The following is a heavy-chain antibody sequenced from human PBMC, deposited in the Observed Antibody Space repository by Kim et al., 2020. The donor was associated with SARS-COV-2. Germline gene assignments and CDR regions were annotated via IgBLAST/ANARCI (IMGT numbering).Heavy chain of an antibody. CDR3: ARHDDSSSYYYYYYYMDV. CDR1: GGSISSSSYY. J-gene: IGHJ6*03. Sequence: SETLSLTCTVSGGSISSSSYYWGWIRQPPGKGLEWIGSIYYSGSTYYNPSLKSRVTISVDTSKNQFSLKLSSVTAADTAVYYCARHDDSSSYYYYYYYMDVWGKGTTVTVSS. CDR2: IYYSGST. V-gene: IGHV4-39*01. D-gene: IGHD6-6*01.